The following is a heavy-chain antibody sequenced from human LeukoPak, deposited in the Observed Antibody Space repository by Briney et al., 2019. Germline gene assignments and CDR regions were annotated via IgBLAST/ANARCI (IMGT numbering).Heavy chain of an antibody. CDR3: AREGPGLDAFDI. J-gene: IGHJ3*02. D-gene: IGHD7-27*01. Sequence: PSETLSLTCTVSGGSVSSGSYYWSWIRQPPGKGLEWIGYIYYSGSTNYNPSLKSRVTISVDTSKNQFSLKLSSVTAADTAVYYCAREGPGLDAFDIWGQGTMVTVSS. CDR1: GGSVSSGSYY. CDR2: IYYSGST. V-gene: IGHV4-61*01.